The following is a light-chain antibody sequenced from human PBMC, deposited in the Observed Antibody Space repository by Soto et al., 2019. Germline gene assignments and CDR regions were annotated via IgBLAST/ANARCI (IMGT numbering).Light chain of an antibody. V-gene: IGLV2-14*01. CDR1: SGDVGGYNY. CDR2: DVS. CDR3: SSYTSSSTLGYVV. J-gene: IGLJ2*01. Sequence: QSALTQPASVSGSPGQSITISCTGTSGDVGGYNYVSWYQQHPGKAPKLMIYDVSNRPSGVSNRFSGSKSGNTASLTISGLQAEDDADYYCSSYTSSSTLGYVVFGGGTKLTVL.